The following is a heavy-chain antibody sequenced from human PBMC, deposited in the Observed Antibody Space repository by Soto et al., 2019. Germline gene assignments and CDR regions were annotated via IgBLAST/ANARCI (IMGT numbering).Heavy chain of an antibody. CDR2: INPSGGST. J-gene: IGHJ4*02. V-gene: IGHV1-46*03. CDR1: GISFINHY. CDR3: ARVYCSGGSCYSIDY. D-gene: IGHD2-15*01. Sequence: ASVKVSCKASGISFINHYVHWVRQAPGQGPEWMGIINPSGGSTSYAQKFQGRVTMTRDTSTSTVYMELSSLRSEDTAVSYCARVYCSGGSCYSIDYWGQGTLVTVSS.